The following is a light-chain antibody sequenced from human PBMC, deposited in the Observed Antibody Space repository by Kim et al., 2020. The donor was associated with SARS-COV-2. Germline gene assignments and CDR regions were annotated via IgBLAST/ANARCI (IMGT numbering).Light chain of an antibody. Sequence: VSPGERAPLPCRASQSFSSNLAWYQQKPGQAPRLLIYGASTRATGIPARFSGSGSGTEFTLTISSLQSEDFAVYYCQQYNNWPYTFGQGTKLEI. CDR1: QSFSSN. CDR2: GAS. CDR3: QQYNNWPYT. V-gene: IGKV3-15*01. J-gene: IGKJ2*01.